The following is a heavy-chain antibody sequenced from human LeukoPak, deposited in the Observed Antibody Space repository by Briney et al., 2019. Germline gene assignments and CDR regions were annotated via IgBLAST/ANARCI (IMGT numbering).Heavy chain of an antibody. CDR2: INPNSGGT. V-gene: IGHV1-2*02. CDR3: ATGWATTLNYYYYYMDV. D-gene: IGHD1-26*01. Sequence: ASVKVSCKASGYTFTGYYMHWVRHAPGQGLEWMGWINPNSGGTNYAQKFQGRVTMTRDTSISTAYMELSRLRSDDTAVYYCATGWATTLNYYYYYMDVWGKGTTVTVSS. CDR1: GYTFTGYY. J-gene: IGHJ6*03.